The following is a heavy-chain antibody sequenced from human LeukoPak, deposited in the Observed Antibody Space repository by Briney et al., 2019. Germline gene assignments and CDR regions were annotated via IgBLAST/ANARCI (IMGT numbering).Heavy chain of an antibody. CDR1: GFIFNNNG. V-gene: IGHV3-33*01. Sequence: GGSLRLSCAGSGFIFNNNGMHWVRQAPGKGLEWVATVYYDGGNKYYADSVKGRFTISRDNAKNSLYLQMNSLRAEDTAVYFCARDTYRFDDYWGQGTLVTVSS. J-gene: IGHJ4*02. CDR2: VYYDGGNK. CDR3: ARDTYRFDDY.